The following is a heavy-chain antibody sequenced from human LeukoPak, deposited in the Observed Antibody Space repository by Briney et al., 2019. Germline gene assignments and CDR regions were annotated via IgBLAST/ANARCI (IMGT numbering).Heavy chain of an antibody. CDR2: ISGSGGST. D-gene: IGHD6-25*01. CDR3: ATPEASRNEIPPNFDY. J-gene: IGHJ4*02. CDR1: GFTFSSYA. V-gene: IGHV3-23*01. Sequence: GGSLRLSCAASGFTFSSYAMSWVRQAPGKGLEWVSVISGSGGSTYYADSVKGRFTISRDNSKNTLYLQMNSLRAEDTAVYYCATPEASRNEIPPNFDYWGQGTLVTVSS.